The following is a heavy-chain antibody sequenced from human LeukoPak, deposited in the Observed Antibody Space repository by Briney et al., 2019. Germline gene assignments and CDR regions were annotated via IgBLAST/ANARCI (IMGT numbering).Heavy chain of an antibody. D-gene: IGHD4-17*01. J-gene: IGHJ4*02. CDR3: ARASYGDYVPDY. CDR1: GYYFTSYD. CDR2: MNPNSGNT. V-gene: IGHV1-8*01. Sequence: ASVKVSCKASGYYFTSYDINWVRQATGQGLEWMGWMNPNSGNTGYAQKFQGRITMTRSTSIGTAYMELSSLTSDDTAVYYCARASYGDYVPDYWGQGTLVTVSS.